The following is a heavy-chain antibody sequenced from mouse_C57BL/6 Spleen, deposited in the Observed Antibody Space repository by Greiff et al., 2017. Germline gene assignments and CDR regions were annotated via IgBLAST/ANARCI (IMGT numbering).Heavy chain of an antibody. CDR3: ARWALRDWYFDV. V-gene: IGHV1-50*01. CDR1: GYTFTSYW. D-gene: IGHD1-1*01. J-gene: IGHJ1*03. Sequence: QVQLQQPGAELVKPGASVKLSCKASGYTFTSYWMQWVKQRPGQGLEWIGEIDPSDSYTNYNQKFKGKATLTVDTSSSTAYMQLSSLTSEDSAVXYCARWALRDWYFDVWGTGTTVTVSS. CDR2: IDPSDSYT.